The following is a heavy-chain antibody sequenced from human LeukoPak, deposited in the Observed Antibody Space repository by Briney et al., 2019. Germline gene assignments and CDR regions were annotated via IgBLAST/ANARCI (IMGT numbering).Heavy chain of an antibody. J-gene: IGHJ4*02. V-gene: IGHV4-34*01. Sequence: SETLSLTCAVSGVPFSNYYWSWVRQSPSQGLEWIGEINHSGYTNYNPSLKSRVTMSIDTSKTQFSLILTSVTTADAGGYYCTRAVSGHPDWGQGTLVTVSS. D-gene: IGHD5/OR15-5a*01. CDR3: TRAVSGHPD. CDR2: INHSGYT. CDR1: GVPFSNYY.